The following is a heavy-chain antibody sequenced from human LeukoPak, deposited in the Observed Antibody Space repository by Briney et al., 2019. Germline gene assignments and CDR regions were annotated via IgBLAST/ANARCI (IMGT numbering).Heavy chain of an antibody. Sequence: PGGSLRLSCAASGFTFSSFAMNWVRQAPGKGLEWVSSISGSGGTTYYAGSVKGRFTISRDNSKNTLFLQMNSLRADDTAIYYCAIRDFWGQGTLVTVSS. J-gene: IGHJ4*02. CDR3: AIRDF. CDR1: GFTFSSFA. V-gene: IGHV3-23*01. CDR2: ISGSGGTT.